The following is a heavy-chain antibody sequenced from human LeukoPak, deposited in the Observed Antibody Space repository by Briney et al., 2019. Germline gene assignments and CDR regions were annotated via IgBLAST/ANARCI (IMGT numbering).Heavy chain of an antibody. V-gene: IGHV4-59*11. CDR1: GGSLSSHY. D-gene: IGHD5-18*01. CDR2: LRDSVTT. Sequence: PSETLSLTCTVSGGSLSSHYWSWIRQPPGKGLEWMAYLRDSVTTKDNPSLSSRLTFSADTSKNQFSLRLSSVTAADTAVYYCATIKRGSIYGYFDFWGQGIKVTVSS. J-gene: IGHJ4*02. CDR3: ATIKRGSIYGYFDF.